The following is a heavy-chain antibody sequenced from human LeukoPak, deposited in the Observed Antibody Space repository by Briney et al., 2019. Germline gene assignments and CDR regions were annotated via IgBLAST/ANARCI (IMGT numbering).Heavy chain of an antibody. J-gene: IGHJ4*02. D-gene: IGHD2-2*01. V-gene: IGHV3-21*01. CDR2: FTDRGYYI. Sequence: GGSLRLSCAASGFTVSSHYMSWVRQAPGKGLEWVSSFTDRGYYIYYTESVNVQFTIPRDKARNSVYLQMNSLRAEDTAVYYCANHLACGSTSCPPFDSWGQGTLVTVSS. CDR3: ANHLACGSTSCPPFDS. CDR1: GFTVSSHY.